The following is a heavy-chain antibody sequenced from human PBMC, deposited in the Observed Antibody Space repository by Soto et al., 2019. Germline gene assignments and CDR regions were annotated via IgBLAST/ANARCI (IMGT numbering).Heavy chain of an antibody. CDR2: FIPVYRTL. D-gene: IGHD3-3*01. V-gene: IGHV1-69*13. CDR3: ATGVIWIGYFTVDS. Sequence: SVKVSCKASGGSFGKSAINWVRQTPGQGLEWLGGFIPVYRTLNYAQKFQGRVTITADESTGTAYMTLSSPASDDTAVYYCATGVIWIGYFTVDSWGQGTRVTVSS. J-gene: IGHJ4*02. CDR1: GGSFGKSA.